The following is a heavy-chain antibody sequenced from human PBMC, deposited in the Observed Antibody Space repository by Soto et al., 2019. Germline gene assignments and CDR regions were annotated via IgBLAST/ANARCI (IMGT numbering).Heavy chain of an antibody. J-gene: IGHJ4*02. V-gene: IGHV3-30*04. CDR3: ARDPQNWNYGHFDC. Sequence: QVQLGESGGGVVQPGRSLRISCKASGFSFSRYAMSWVRQAPGKGLEWVAVVSFDGINKYYADSVKGRFTISRDNSKNTLYLQMNSLRPEDTAVYYCARDPQNWNYGHFDCWGQGTLVAVSS. D-gene: IGHD1-7*01. CDR1: GFSFSRYA. CDR2: VSFDGINK.